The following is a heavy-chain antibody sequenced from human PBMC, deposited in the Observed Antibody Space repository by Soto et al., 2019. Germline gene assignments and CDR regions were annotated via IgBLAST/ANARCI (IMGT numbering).Heavy chain of an antibody. Sequence: EVQLVESGGGLVQPGRSLRLSCAASGFTFDDYAMHWVRQAPGKGLEWVSGISWNSGSIGYADSVKGRFTISRDNAKNSLYLQRNSLRAEDTALYYCAKVGVVRGVRRDWFDPWGQGALVTVSS. V-gene: IGHV3-9*01. CDR1: GFTFDDYA. CDR3: AKVGVVRGVRRDWFDP. D-gene: IGHD3-10*01. CDR2: ISWNSGSI. J-gene: IGHJ5*02.